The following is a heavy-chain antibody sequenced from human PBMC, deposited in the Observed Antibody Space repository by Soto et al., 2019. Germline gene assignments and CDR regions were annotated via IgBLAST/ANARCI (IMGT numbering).Heavy chain of an antibody. J-gene: IGHJ4*02. V-gene: IGHV3-23*01. CDR1: GFTFSSYA. Sequence: GGSLRLSCAASGFTFSSYAMSWVRQAPGKGLEWVSGISGSGASSYYADSVKGRFTISRDNSKNTLYLQMNSLRAEDTAVYYCARDRGSGYDSFDYWGQGTLVTVSS. D-gene: IGHD5-12*01. CDR3: ARDRGSGYDSFDY. CDR2: ISGSGASS.